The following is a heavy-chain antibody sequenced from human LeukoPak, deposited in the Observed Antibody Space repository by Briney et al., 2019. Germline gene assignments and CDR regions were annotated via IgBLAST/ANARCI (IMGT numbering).Heavy chain of an antibody. V-gene: IGHV4-39*07. CDR3: ARGGKAARKFDY. J-gene: IGHJ4*02. CDR1: GGSISSSSYY. D-gene: IGHD6-6*01. CDR2: INHSGST. Sequence: SETLSLTCTVSGGSISSSSYYWGWIRQPPGKGLEWIGEINHSGSTNYNPSLKSRVTISVDTSKNQFSLKLSSVTAADTAVYYCARGGKAARKFDYWGQGTLVTVSS.